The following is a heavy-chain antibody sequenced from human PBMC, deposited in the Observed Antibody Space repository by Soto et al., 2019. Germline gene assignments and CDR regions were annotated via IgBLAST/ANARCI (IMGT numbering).Heavy chain of an antibody. D-gene: IGHD6-13*01. CDR1: GGIFNTYA. CDR2: IIPIFGTA. V-gene: IGHV1-69*01. Sequence: QVQLVQSGAEVKKPGSSVKVSCTASGGIFNTYALSWVRQAPGQGLEWMGGIIPIFGTANYAQKFQGSVTITADESTNTTYVELSSRRADDSAVDYLAIGTRMSHSWYADAWCQGTRVTVSS. J-gene: IGHJ5*02. CDR3: AIGTRMSHSWYADA.